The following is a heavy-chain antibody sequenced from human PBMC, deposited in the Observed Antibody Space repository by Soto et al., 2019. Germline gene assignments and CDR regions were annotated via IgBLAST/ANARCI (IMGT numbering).Heavy chain of an antibody. V-gene: IGHV1-69*08. J-gene: IGHJ4*02. CDR2: ITPILGIA. Sequence: QVQLVQSGAEVKKPGSSVKVSCKASGGTFSSYTINWVRQAPGQGLEWMGRITPILGIANSAPKFQGRVTITADKPTSPAYMERSSLGDEDTAVYYCAREPYGDYSGYWGQGTLVTVSS. CDR1: GGTFSSYT. D-gene: IGHD4-17*01. CDR3: AREPYGDYSGY.